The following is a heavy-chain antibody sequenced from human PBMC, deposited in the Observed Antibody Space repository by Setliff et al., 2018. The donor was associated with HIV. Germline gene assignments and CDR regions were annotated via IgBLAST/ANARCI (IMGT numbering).Heavy chain of an antibody. CDR3: ARHSPSDY. CDR1: GGSISTDY. J-gene: IGHJ4*02. V-gene: IGHV4-59*08. CDR2: IYNSAST. Sequence: PSETLSLTCTVSGGSISTDYWTWIRQPPGKGLEWIGYIYNSASTSYNPSLKSRVTISVDTSKNQFSLKLSSVTAADTAVDYCARHSPSDYWGQGTLVTV.